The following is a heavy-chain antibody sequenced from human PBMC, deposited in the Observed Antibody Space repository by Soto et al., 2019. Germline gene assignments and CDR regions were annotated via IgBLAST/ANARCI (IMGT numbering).Heavy chain of an antibody. CDR3: AKDGQPFWSGYTYYDYYYMDV. Sequence: QVQLVESGGGVVQPGRSLRLSCAASGFTFSSYGMHWVRQAPGKGLEWVAVISYDGSNKYYADSVKGRFTISRDNSKNTLYLQMNSLRAEDTAVYYCAKDGQPFWSGYTYYDYYYMDVWGKGTTVTVSS. CDR1: GFTFSSYG. J-gene: IGHJ6*03. D-gene: IGHD3-3*01. CDR2: ISYDGSNK. V-gene: IGHV3-30*18.